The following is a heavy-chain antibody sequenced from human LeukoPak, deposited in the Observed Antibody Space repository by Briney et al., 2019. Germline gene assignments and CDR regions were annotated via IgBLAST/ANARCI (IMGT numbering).Heavy chain of an antibody. Sequence: GGSLRLSCEASGFTFDDYGMTWVRQAPGKGLEWVSGINWNGDSTGYAASVKGRFTISRDNAKNSLYLQMNSLRAEDTAVYYCAKDLWGFVEVAAILDYWGQGTLVTVSS. V-gene: IGHV3-20*04. CDR2: INWNGDST. CDR3: AKDLWGFVEVAAILDY. J-gene: IGHJ4*02. D-gene: IGHD2-15*01. CDR1: GFTFDDYG.